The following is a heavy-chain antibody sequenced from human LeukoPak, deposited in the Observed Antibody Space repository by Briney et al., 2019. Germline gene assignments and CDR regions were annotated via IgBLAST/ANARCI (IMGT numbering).Heavy chain of an antibody. V-gene: IGHV3-23*01. CDR3: AKDRRSNGD. Sequence: GGSLRLSCAASGFTFSSYEMNWVRQAPGKGLEWVSAISGSGGSTYHADSVKGRFTISRDNSKNTLYLQMNSLRAEDTAVYYCAKDRRSNGDWGQGTLVTVSS. D-gene: IGHD4-17*01. J-gene: IGHJ4*02. CDR1: GFTFSSYE. CDR2: ISGSGGST.